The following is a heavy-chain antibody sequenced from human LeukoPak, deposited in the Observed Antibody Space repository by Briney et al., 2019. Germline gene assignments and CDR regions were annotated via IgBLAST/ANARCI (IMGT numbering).Heavy chain of an antibody. J-gene: IGHJ3*02. CDR1: VGSITSSSYY. CDR2: IYYSGST. V-gene: IGHV4-39*07. CDR3: ARVGVGRGYYSPFDI. Sequence: SETLSLTGTVSVGSITSSSYYWGWIRQPPGKGLEWIGSIYYSGSTYYNPSLKSRVTISVDTSKNQFSLKLSFVTAADTAVYYCARVGVGRGYYSPFDIWGQGTMVTVSS. D-gene: IGHD3-22*01.